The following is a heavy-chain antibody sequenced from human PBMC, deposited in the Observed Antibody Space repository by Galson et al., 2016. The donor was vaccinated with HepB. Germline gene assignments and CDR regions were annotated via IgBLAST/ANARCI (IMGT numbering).Heavy chain of an antibody. D-gene: IGHD3-3*01. CDR1: GFTFSSYG. Sequence: SLRLSCAASGFTFSSYGMHWVRQASGKGLEWVAVIWYDGSNKYYADSVKGRFTISRDNSKNTLYLQMNSLRAEDTAVYYCAKTYYDFWSGYDYYYGMDVWGQGTTVTVSS. CDR3: AKTYYDFWSGYDYYYGMDV. J-gene: IGHJ6*02. CDR2: IWYDGSNK. V-gene: IGHV3-33*06.